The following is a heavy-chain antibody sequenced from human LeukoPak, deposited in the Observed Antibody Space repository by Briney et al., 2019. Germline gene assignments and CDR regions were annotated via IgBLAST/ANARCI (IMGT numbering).Heavy chain of an antibody. CDR3: ARVHSSGWLGAFDI. Sequence: SETLSLTCTVSGGSISSYYWSWIRQPPGKGLEWIGFIYYSESTNYNPSLKSRVSISVDTSKNQFSLKLSSVTAADTAVYYCARVHSSGWLGAFDIWGQGTMVTVSS. D-gene: IGHD6-19*01. V-gene: IGHV4-59*01. CDR2: IYYSEST. CDR1: GGSISSYY. J-gene: IGHJ3*02.